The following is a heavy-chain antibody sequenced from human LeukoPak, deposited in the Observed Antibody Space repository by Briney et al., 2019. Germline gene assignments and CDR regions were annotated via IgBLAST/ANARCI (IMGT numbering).Heavy chain of an antibody. J-gene: IGHJ4*02. CDR1: GFSVSRFG. Sequence: PGRSLRLSCVASGFSVSRFGTHWVRQAPGKGLEWMAIISYDGSIKDYEDSVKGRFTISKDTSTNIVYLQMNSLRAEDTAVYYCARCCRGETCGAFDYWGQGTLVIVSS. D-gene: IGHD2-15*01. CDR3: ARCCRGETCGAFDY. CDR2: ISYDGSIK. V-gene: IGHV3-30*03.